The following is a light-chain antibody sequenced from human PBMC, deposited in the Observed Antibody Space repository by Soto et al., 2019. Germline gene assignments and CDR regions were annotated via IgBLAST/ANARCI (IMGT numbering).Light chain of an antibody. CDR3: SSFTGTSYV. J-gene: IGLJ1*01. Sequence: QSVLTQPASVSGAPGPSLTISCTGTSSEVGGNNYVSWYQQNPGKAPKLMICDVSNRPSGVSNRFSGSKSGNTASLTISGLQAEDEADYYCSSFTGTSYVFGTGTRSPS. V-gene: IGLV2-14*01. CDR2: DVS. CDR1: SSEVGGNNY.